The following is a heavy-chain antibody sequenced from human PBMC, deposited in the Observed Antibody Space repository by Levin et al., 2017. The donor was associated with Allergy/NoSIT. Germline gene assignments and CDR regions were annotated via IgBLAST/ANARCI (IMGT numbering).Heavy chain of an antibody. V-gene: IGHV4-34*01. CDR3: AGADSSPLGWFDP. Sequence: ASETLSLTCAVYGGSFSGYYWSWIRQPPGKGLEWIGEINHSGSTNYNPSLKSRVTISVDTSKNQFSLKLSSVTAADTAVYYCAGADSSPLGWFDPWGQGTLVTVSS. CDR1: GGSFSGYY. D-gene: IGHD6-13*01. J-gene: IGHJ5*02. CDR2: INHSGST.